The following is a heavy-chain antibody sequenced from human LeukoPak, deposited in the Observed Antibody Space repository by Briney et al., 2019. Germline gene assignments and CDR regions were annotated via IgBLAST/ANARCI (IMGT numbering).Heavy chain of an antibody. CDR1: GFTVSSNY. Sequence: GGSLRLSCAASGFTVSSNYMTWVRQAPGKGLEWVSVIYSGGTTYYADSVKGRFTISRDNSKNTLFLQMHSLRADDTAVYYCARRGGYSSSRYDFWGQGTLVTVSS. V-gene: IGHV3-53*01. J-gene: IGHJ4*02. CDR3: ARRGGYSSSRYDF. CDR2: IYSGGTT. D-gene: IGHD6-13*01.